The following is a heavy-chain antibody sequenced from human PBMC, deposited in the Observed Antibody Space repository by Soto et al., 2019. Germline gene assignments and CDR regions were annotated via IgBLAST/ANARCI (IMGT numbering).Heavy chain of an antibody. D-gene: IGHD1-1*01. V-gene: IGHV4-39*02. CDR1: GGSISSSSYY. J-gene: IGHJ5*02. Sequence: SETLSLTCTVSGGSISSSSYYWGWIRQPPGKGLEWIGSIYYSGSTYYNPSLKSRVTISRDNAKNSLYLQMNSLRAEDTAVYYCARDRTTSFWFDPWGQGTLVTVSS. CDR3: ARDRTTSFWFDP. CDR2: IYYSGST.